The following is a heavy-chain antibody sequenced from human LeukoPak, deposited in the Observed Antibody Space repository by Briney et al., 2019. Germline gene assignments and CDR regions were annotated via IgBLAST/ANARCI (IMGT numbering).Heavy chain of an antibody. J-gene: IGHJ3*02. Sequence: GGSLRLSCAASGFTFSNAWMSWVRQAPGKGREGVGRIKSKTDGGTTDYAAPVKGRFTISRDDSKNTLYLQMNSLKTEDTAVYYCTTDGPESIHRGGAFDIWGQGTMVTVSS. D-gene: IGHD2-15*01. CDR3: TTDGPESIHRGGAFDI. V-gene: IGHV3-15*01. CDR2: IKSKTDGGTT. CDR1: GFTFSNAW.